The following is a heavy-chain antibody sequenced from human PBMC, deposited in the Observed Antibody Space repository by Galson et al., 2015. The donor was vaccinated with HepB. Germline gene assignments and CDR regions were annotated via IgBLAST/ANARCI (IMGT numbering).Heavy chain of an antibody. CDR2: INPNSGGT. V-gene: IGHV1-2*06. D-gene: IGHD2-15*01. CDR1: GYTFTGYY. Sequence: SVKVSCKASGYTFTGYYMHWVRQAPGQGLEWMGRINPNSGGTNYAQKFQGRVTMTRDTSISTAYMELSRLRSDDTAVYYCARVRYCSGGSCWLRLAADFDYWGQGTLVTVSS. J-gene: IGHJ4*02. CDR3: ARVRYCSGGSCWLRLAADFDY.